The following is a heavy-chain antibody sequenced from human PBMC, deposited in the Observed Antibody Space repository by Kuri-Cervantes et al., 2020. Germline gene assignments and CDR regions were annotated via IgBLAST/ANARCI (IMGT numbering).Heavy chain of an antibody. CDR3: ARDRATVTPGGDYYYYYMDV. D-gene: IGHD4-17*01. J-gene: IGHJ6*03. V-gene: IGHV1-46*01. Sequence: ASVKVSCKASGYTFTSYCMHWVRQAPGQGLEWMGIINPSGGSTSHAQKFQGRVTMTRDTSMSTVYMELSSLRSEDTAVYYCARDRATVTPGGDYYYYYMDVWGKGATVTVSS. CDR1: GYTFTSYC. CDR2: INPSGGST.